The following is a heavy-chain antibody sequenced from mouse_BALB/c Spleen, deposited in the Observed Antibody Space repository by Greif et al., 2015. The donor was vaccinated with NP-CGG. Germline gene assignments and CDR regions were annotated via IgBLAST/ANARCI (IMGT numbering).Heavy chain of an antibody. CDR3: ARRGYTVVATDFDY. J-gene: IGHJ2*01. CDR1: GYTFTSYW. D-gene: IGHD1-1*01. CDR2: INPSTGHT. V-gene: IGHV1-7*01. Sequence: QVQLQQSGAELAKPGASVKMSCKASGYTFTSYWMHWVKQRPGQGLEWIGYINPSTGHTEYNQKFKDKATLTADKSSSTAYMQLCSLTSEDSAVYYCARRGYTVVATDFDYWGQGSTLTVSS.